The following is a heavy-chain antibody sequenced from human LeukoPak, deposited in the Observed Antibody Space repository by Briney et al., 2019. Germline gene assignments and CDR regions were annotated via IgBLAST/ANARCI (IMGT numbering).Heavy chain of an antibody. Sequence: PGGSLRLSCAASGFTFNTYSMSWVRQAPGKGLEWVAFISSTGTYIYHADSVKGRFTISRDNAKNTLYLQMNSLRVEDTAVYYCARADRQDDAFDVWGQGTMLTVSS. CDR2: ISSTGTYI. CDR3: ARADRQDDAFDV. J-gene: IGHJ3*01. CDR1: GFTFNTYS. V-gene: IGHV3-21*01.